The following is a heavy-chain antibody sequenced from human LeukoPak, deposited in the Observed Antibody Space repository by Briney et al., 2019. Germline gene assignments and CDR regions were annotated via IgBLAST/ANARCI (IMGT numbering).Heavy chain of an antibody. CDR2: IYYSGST. J-gene: IGHJ4*02. V-gene: IGHV4-59*08. CDR1: GGSISNYY. Sequence: SETLSLTCTVSGGSISNYYWSWIRQPPGNRLEWIAYIYYSGSTKYNPSLKTRLTMSVDTSKNQFSLKLGSVTAADTAVYYCARHANTGFGLFDYWGQGTLVTVSS. D-gene: IGHD2/OR15-2a*01. CDR3: ARHANTGFGLFDY.